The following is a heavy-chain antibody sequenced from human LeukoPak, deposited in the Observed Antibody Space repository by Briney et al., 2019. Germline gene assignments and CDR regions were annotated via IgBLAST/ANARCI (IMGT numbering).Heavy chain of an antibody. CDR1: GGSISSYY. J-gene: IGHJ4*02. Sequence: SETLSLTCTVSGGSISSYYWSWIRQPPGKGLEWIGYIYYSGSTNYNPSLKSRVTISVDTSKNQFSLKLSSVTAADTAVYYCARLKAAAFSMYLDYWGQGTLVTVSS. CDR2: IYYSGST. CDR3: ARLKAAAFSMYLDY. V-gene: IGHV4-59*01. D-gene: IGHD2-15*01.